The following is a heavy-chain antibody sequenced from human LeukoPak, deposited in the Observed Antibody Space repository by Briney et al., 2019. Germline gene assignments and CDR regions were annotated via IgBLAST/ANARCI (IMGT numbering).Heavy chain of an antibody. CDR3: AKVHGSGSLYRPDYYGMDV. J-gene: IGHJ6*02. V-gene: IGHV3-23*01. Sequence: QSGGSLRLSCAASGFTFDDYVMSWVRQAPGKGLEWVSAISGSGGSTYYADSVKGRFTISRDNSKNTLYLQMNSLRAEDTAVYYCAKVHGSGSLYRPDYYGMDVWGQGTTVTVSS. CDR1: GFTFDDYV. D-gene: IGHD3-10*01. CDR2: ISGSGGST.